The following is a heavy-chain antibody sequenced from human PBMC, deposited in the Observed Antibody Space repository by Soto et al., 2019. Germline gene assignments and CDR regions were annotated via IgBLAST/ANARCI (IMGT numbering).Heavy chain of an antibody. CDR1: GFTVSSYG. V-gene: IGHV3-33*01. Sequence: PXESLRLSCAASGFTVSSYGMHWVRQAPGKGLEWVAVIWYDVSNKYYADSVKGRFTISRDNSKNTLYLQMNSLRAEDTAVYYCAGGRLLHPPAKYGMDVWGQGTTVTVSS. J-gene: IGHJ6*02. CDR3: AGGRLLHPPAKYGMDV. CDR2: IWYDVSNK. D-gene: IGHD4-17*01.